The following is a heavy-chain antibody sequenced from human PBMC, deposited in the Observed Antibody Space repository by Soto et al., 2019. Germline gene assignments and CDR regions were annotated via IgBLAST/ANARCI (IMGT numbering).Heavy chain of an antibody. Sequence: PXGSLNLTCSGSGFTPTTTPLSWVRQPPGKGLEWVTTISGTASRTYYVDSVKGRFFISRDNSKNTVTLQMNNLTLDDTAVYYCATSFRDFDNWGQGTRVTVSS. CDR3: ATSFRDFDN. V-gene: IGHV3-23*01. J-gene: IGHJ4*02. CDR1: GFTPTTTP. CDR2: ISGTASRT.